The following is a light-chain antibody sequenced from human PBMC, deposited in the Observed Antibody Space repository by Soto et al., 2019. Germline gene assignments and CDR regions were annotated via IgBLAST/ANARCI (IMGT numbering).Light chain of an antibody. Sequence: QSALTQPASVSGFPGQSITISCTGTSSDVGGYNYVSWYQQHPGKAPKLMIYDVSNRPSGVSNRFSGSKSGNTASLTISGLQAEDEADYYCSSYTSSSTPYVFGTWTKVTVL. V-gene: IGLV2-14*01. CDR3: SSYTSSSTPYV. CDR2: DVS. CDR1: SSDVGGYNY. J-gene: IGLJ1*01.